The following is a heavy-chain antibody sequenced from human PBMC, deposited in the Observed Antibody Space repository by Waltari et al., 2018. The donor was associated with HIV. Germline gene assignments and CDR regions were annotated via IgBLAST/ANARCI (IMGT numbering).Heavy chain of an antibody. V-gene: IGHV3-74*01. J-gene: IGHJ6*02. CDR2: INTDETIR. CDR1: GFTFSDYL. Sequence: VQLVESGGDFAQPAGYLSLSSAGSGFTFSDYLMHWVRKGPGQRLVWVARINTDETIRTYAENVKGRFTISRDNGKNTLYLQMNSLRVEDTAVYYCVSSGLDVWGQGTTVNVSS. CDR3: VSSGLDV.